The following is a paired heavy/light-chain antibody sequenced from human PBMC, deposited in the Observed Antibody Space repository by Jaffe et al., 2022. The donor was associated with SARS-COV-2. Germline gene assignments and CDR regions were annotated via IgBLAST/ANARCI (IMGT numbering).Heavy chain of an antibody. CDR3: AGRILTGYYWPS. J-gene: IGHJ5*02. CDR2: IYHTGST. CDR1: GGSISSHY. Sequence: QVQLQESGPGLVKPSETLSLTCTVSGGSISSHYWSWIRQPPGKGLEWIGYIYHTGSTKYNPSLMSRVTISVDTSKNQFSLRLSSVTAADTAVYYCAGRILTGYYWPSWGQGTLVTVSS. V-gene: IGHV4-59*11. D-gene: IGHD3-9*01.
Light chain of an antibody. CDR1: SSDVGAYNY. Sequence: QSALTQPASVSGSPGQSITISCTGTSSDVGAYNYVSWYQQHPGKAPKLMIYDVSNRPSGLSNRFSGSKSGNTASLTISGLQAEDEADYYCSSYTSSYTRVFGTGTKVTVL. V-gene: IGLV2-14*01. CDR2: DVS. CDR3: SSYTSSYTRV. J-gene: IGLJ1*01.